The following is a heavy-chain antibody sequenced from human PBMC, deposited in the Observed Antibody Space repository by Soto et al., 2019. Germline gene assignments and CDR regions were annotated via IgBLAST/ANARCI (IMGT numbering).Heavy chain of an antibody. CDR2: ISWNSGSI. D-gene: IGHD1-7*01. J-gene: IGHJ4*02. Sequence: GESLRPPSAASGFTFKDYAMHWVRQAPGKGLEWVSGISWNSGSIGYADSVKGRFTISRDNAKNSLYLQMNSLRAEDTALYYCAKGGYNWNSYLHYWGQGT. CDR1: GFTFKDYA. V-gene: IGHV3-9*01. CDR3: AKGGYNWNSYLHY.